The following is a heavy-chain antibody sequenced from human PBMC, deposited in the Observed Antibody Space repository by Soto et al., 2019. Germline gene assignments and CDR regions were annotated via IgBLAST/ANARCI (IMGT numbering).Heavy chain of an antibody. V-gene: IGHV4-30-4*01. CDR3: ARALTQLWPHYYYGMDV. D-gene: IGHD5-18*01. Sequence: SETLSLTCTVSGGSISIGDYYWSWIRQPPGKGLEWIGYIYYSGTTYYNPSLKSRVTISVDTSKNQFSLKLTSVTAADTAVYYCARALTQLWPHYYYGMDVWGQGTTVTVSS. CDR1: GGSISIGDYY. J-gene: IGHJ6*02. CDR2: IYYSGTT.